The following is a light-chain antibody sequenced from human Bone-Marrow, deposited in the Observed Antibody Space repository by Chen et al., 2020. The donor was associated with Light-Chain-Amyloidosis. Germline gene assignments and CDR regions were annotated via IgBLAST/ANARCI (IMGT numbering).Light chain of an antibody. J-gene: IGLJ3*02. CDR1: NIGSPS. V-gene: IGLV3-21*02. CDR3: KVWDRSSDRAV. CDR2: DDS. Sequence: SYVLTQPSSVSVAPGQTATIACGGNNIGSPSVHWYQQTPGQAPLLVVYDDSDWPSGITERLSGSNSRNTATLTSSRVEDGDEAEYYCKVWDRSSDRAVFGGGTKLTVL.